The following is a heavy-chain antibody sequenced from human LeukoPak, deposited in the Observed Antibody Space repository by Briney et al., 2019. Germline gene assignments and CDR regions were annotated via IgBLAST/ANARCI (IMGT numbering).Heavy chain of an antibody. Sequence: PWASVKVSCKVSGYTLTELSMHWVRQAPGKGLEWMGGFDPEDGETIYAQKFQGRVTMTEDTSTDTAYMELSSLRSEDTAVYYCAFGIGVPAAPSVAWFDPWGQGTLVTVSS. J-gene: IGHJ5*02. CDR3: AFGIGVPAAPSVAWFDP. V-gene: IGHV1-24*01. D-gene: IGHD2-2*01. CDR1: GYTLTELS. CDR2: FDPEDGET.